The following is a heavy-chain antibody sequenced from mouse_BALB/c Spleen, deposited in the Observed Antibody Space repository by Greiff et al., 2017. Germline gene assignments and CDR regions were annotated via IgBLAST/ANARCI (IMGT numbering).Heavy chain of an antibody. CDR3: ARQHYDYDDYAMDY. Sequence: EVKVVESGGGLVKPGGSLKLSCAASGFAFSSYDMSWVRQTPEKRLEWVAYISSGGGSTYYPDTVKGRFTISRDNAKNTLYLQMSSLKSEDTAMYYCARQHYDYDDYAMDYWGQGTSVTVSS. J-gene: IGHJ4*01. CDR2: ISSGGGST. D-gene: IGHD2-4*01. CDR1: GFAFSSYD. V-gene: IGHV5-12-1*01.